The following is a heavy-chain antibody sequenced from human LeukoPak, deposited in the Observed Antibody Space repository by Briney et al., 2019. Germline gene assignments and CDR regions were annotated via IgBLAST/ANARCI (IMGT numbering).Heavy chain of an antibody. D-gene: IGHD7-27*01. Sequence: SQTLSLTCAISGDSVSTSTVAWNWIRQSPSRGLEWLGRTYYRSKWSNDYAVSVRSRITINPDTSKNQVSLHLNSVTPEDTAVYSCARKDFWGDDAFDIWRQGTVVTVST. J-gene: IGHJ3*02. CDR3: ARKDFWGDDAFDI. CDR2: TYYRSKWSN. V-gene: IGHV6-1*01. CDR1: GDSVSTSTVA.